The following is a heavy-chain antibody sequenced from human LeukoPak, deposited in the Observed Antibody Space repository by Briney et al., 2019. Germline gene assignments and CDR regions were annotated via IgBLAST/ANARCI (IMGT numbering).Heavy chain of an antibody. D-gene: IGHD6-19*01. V-gene: IGHV3-20*04. CDR3: ARSRYSSGRGAFEY. J-gene: IGHJ4*02. CDR1: GFTFDDYG. CDR2: INWNGGST. Sequence: GGSLRLSCAASGFTFDDYGMSWVRQAPGKGLEWVSGINWNGGSTAYADSVKGRFTISRDNAKNSLYLQMNSLRAEDTAVYYCARSRYSSGRGAFEYWGQGTLVTVSS.